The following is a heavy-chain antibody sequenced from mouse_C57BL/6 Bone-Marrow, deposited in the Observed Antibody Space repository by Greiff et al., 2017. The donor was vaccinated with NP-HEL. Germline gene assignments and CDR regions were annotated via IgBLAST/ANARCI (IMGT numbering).Heavy chain of an antibody. CDR1: GYTFTSYW. CDR2: IDPSDSYT. CDR3: EREEGRSGGYFDV. V-gene: IGHV1-59*01. D-gene: IGHD3-3*01. Sequence: QVQLKQPGAELVRPGTSVKLSCKASGYTFTSYWMHWVKQRPGQGLEWIGVIDPSDSYTNYNQKFKGKATLTVDTSSSTAYMQLSSLTSEDSAVYSCEREEGRSGGYFDVWGTGTTVTVSS. J-gene: IGHJ1*03.